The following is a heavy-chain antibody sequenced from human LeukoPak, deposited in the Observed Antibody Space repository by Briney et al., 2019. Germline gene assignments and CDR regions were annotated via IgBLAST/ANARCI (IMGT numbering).Heavy chain of an antibody. V-gene: IGHV1-18*01. D-gene: IGHD1-7*01. CDR1: GYNFNTKG. CDR3: ARGQRITGTTGPFDP. J-gene: IGHJ5*02. Sequence: ASVKVSCKASGYNFNTKGISWVRQAPGEGLEWMGWISTYNGKTDYAPKFQGRVSMSTDTSTTTAYMELRSLRSDDTAVYYCARGQRITGTTGPFDPWGQGTLVTVSS. CDR2: ISTYNGKT.